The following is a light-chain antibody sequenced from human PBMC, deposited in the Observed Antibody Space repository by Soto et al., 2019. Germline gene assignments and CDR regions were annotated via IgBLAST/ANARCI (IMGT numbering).Light chain of an antibody. CDR3: QQYDNLPRVT. J-gene: IGKJ2*01. Sequence: DIQMTQSPSSLSASVGDRVTITCQASQGISNYLNWYQQKPGKAPKLLIYDASNLETGVPSRFSGSGSGTDFTFTISSLQPEDIATYYCQQYDNLPRVTFGQGTKLEIK. V-gene: IGKV1-33*01. CDR2: DAS. CDR1: QGISNY.